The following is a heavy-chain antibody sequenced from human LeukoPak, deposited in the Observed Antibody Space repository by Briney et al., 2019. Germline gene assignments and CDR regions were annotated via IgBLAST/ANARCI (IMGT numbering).Heavy chain of an antibody. D-gene: IGHD3-10*01. CDR1: GFTFSIYA. CDR2: ISYDGSDK. J-gene: IGHJ4*02. Sequence: GGSLRLSCAASGFTFSIYAMHWVRQAPGKGLEWVAVISYDGSDKYYADSVKGRFTISRDDSKNTVSLQMSSLRAEDTALYYCAKGSGNGYGSGPFDYWGQGTLVTVSS. V-gene: IGHV3-30*04. CDR3: AKGSGNGYGSGPFDY.